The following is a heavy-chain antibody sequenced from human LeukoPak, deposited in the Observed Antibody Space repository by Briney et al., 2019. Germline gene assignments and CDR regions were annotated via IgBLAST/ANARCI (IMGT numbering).Heavy chain of an antibody. CDR1: GFTFSSYS. J-gene: IGHJ4*02. CDR3: ARVGYCSSTSCYKTFDY. D-gene: IGHD2-2*02. CDR2: ISSSSSTI. V-gene: IGHV3-48*02. Sequence: PGGSLRLSCAASGFTFSSYSMNWVRQAPGKGLEWVSYISSSSSTIYYADSVKGRFTISRDNAKNSLYLQMNSLRDEDTAVYYCARVGYCSSTSCYKTFDYWGQGTLVTVSS.